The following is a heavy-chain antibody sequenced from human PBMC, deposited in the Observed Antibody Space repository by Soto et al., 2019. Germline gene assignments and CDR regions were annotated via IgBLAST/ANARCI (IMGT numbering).Heavy chain of an antibody. D-gene: IGHD6-19*01. CDR3: GTSRGWYTIHA. Sequence: SETLSLTCAVSGGSVTTNYWWGWVRQSPVTGLEWIGDMSHSGPTNYSPSLKSRVTLSVDTSKNQFSLELKSVTAADTAVYFCGTSRGWYTIHAWRHATLVTVSS. CDR1: GGSVTTNYW. V-gene: IGHV4-4*02. CDR2: MSHSGPT. J-gene: IGHJ5*01.